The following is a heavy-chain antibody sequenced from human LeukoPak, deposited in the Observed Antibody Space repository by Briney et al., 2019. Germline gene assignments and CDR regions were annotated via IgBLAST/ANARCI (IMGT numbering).Heavy chain of an antibody. CDR2: IYSGGST. CDR1: GFTVSSNY. J-gene: IGHJ1*01. Sequence: AGGSLRLSCAASGFTVSSNYMSWVRQAPGKGLEWVSVIYSGGSTYYADSVKGRFTISRDNSKNTLYLQMNSLRDEDTAVYYCAKDGPRITIFGYFHHWGQGTLVTVSS. D-gene: IGHD3-9*01. V-gene: IGHV3-53*05. CDR3: AKDGPRITIFGYFHH.